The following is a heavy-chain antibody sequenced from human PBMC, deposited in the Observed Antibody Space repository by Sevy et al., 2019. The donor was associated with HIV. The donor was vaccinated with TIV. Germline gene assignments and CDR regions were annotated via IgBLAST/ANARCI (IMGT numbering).Heavy chain of an antibody. CDR1: GFDLSIYS. CDR2: LSFGCGKI. CDR3: AREGCTKPHDY. V-gene: IGHV3-23*01. J-gene: IGHJ4*02. D-gene: IGHD2-8*01. Sequence: GGYLRLSCAASGFDLSIYSMSWVRQAPGKGLEWVSTLSFGCGKINYADSVKGRFTISRDNSKSSVYLQMNNMRVEDTAVYYCAREGCTKPHDYWGQGTLVTVSS.